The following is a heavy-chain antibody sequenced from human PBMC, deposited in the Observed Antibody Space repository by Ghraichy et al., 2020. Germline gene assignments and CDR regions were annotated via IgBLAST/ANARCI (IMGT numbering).Heavy chain of an antibody. J-gene: IGHJ1*01. CDR1: GYTLTELS. V-gene: IGHV1-24*01. Sequence: ASVKVSCKVSGYTLTELSMHWVRQAPGKGLEWMGGFDPEDGETIYAQKFQGRVTMIEDTSTDTAYMELSSLRSEDTAVYYCATDLWGPAEYFQHWGQGTLVTVSS. D-gene: IGHD7-27*01. CDR2: FDPEDGET. CDR3: ATDLWGPAEYFQH.